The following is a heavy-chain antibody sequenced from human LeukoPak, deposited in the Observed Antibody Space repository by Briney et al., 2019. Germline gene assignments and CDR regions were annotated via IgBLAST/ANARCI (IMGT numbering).Heavy chain of an antibody. V-gene: IGHV3-11*04. D-gene: IGHD3-22*01. Sequence: LSLTYTVSAFSISSGYYWDWIRQPPGKGLEWVLYISSSGTATHYADSVRGRFTISRDNSKNTLYLQMNSLRAEDTAVYYCAGDYYDSSGFDFDYWGQGTLVTVSS. CDR2: ISSSGTAT. CDR1: AFSISSGYY. J-gene: IGHJ4*02. CDR3: AGDYYDSSGFDFDY.